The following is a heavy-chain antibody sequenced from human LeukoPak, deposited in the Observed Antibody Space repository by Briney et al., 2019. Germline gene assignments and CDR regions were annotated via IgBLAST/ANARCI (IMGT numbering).Heavy chain of an antibody. CDR2: TIPIFGTA. CDR1: GGTFSSYA. J-gene: IGHJ2*01. D-gene: IGHD2-2*01. Sequence: GSSVKVSCKASGGTFSSYAISWVRQAPGQGLEWMGGTIPIFGTANYAQKFQGRVTITADKSTSTAYMELSSLRSEDTAVYYCARGSGDIVVVPAALSRITDWYFDLWGRGTLVTVSS. CDR3: ARGSGDIVVVPAALSRITDWYFDL. V-gene: IGHV1-69*06.